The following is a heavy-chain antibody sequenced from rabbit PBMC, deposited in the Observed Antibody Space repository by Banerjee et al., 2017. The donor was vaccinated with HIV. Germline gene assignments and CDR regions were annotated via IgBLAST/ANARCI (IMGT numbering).Heavy chain of an antibody. D-gene: IGHD4-2*01. CDR2: IDPIFGAA. CDR3: VRDAGSALYGYVDLNL. J-gene: IGHJ4*01. V-gene: IGHV1S36*01. Sequence: QEQLVESGGGLVTPGGNLTLTCTASGFDFNTYGVSWVRQAPEKGLEWIGYIDPIFGAAYYANWVNGRFTISSHNAKNTLYLQLNSLTAADTATYFCVRDAGSALYGYVDLNLWGPGTLVTVS. CDR1: GFDFNTYG.